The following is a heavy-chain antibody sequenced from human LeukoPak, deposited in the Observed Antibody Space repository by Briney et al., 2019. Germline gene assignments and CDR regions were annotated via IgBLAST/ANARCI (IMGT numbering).Heavy chain of an antibody. CDR2: IKQDGSEK. CDR3: TKPSRIGYFDSSAH. CDR1: GFTSSSYW. V-gene: IGHV3-7*01. J-gene: IGHJ4*02. D-gene: IGHD3-22*01. Sequence: GGSLRLSCAASGFTSSSYWMSWVRQAPGKGLEWVANIKQDGSEKSYVDSVKGRFTISRDNAKNSLDLQMNSLRAEDTAVYYCTKPSRIGYFDSSAHWGQGTLVTVSS.